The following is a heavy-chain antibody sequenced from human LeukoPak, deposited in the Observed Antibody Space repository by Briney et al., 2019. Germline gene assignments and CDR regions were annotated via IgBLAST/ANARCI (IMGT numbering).Heavy chain of an antibody. J-gene: IGHJ3*02. D-gene: IGHD1-20*01. Sequence: GGSLRLSCAASGFTFSSYGMHWVRQAPGKGLEWVAVIWYDGSNKYYADSVKGRFTISRDNSKNTLYLQMNSLRAEDTAVYYCARDQWLTGTTRDDAFDIWGQGTMVTVSS. CDR2: IWYDGSNK. V-gene: IGHV3-33*01. CDR3: ARDQWLTGTTRDDAFDI. CDR1: GFTFSSYG.